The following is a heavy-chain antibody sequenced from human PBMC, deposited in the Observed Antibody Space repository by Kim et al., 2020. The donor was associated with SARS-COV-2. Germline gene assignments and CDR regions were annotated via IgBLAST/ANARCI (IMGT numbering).Heavy chain of an antibody. CDR3: AQALNWVSH. V-gene: IGHV3-23*01. D-gene: IGHD7-27*01. Sequence: GGSLRLSCAASGFSFSFYPMTWVRQVPGKGMEWASTISPAGDRTYYADSVNGRFTISRDNSKNTLYLQLNSLRAEDSALYFCAQALNWVSHWGRGTLVTV. CDR2: ISPAGDRT. CDR1: GFSFSFYP. J-gene: IGHJ4*02.